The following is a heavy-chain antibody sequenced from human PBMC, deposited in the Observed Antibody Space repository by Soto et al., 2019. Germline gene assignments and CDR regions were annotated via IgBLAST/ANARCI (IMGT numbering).Heavy chain of an antibody. CDR2: IYYSGST. J-gene: IGHJ4*02. CDR3: ARRPPNWGFDY. CDR1: GGSISSSP. D-gene: IGHD7-27*01. Sequence: SEPMLLTRTVAGGSISSSPWSGLRQPAGKGLEWIGYIYYSGSTNYNPSLKSRVTISVDTSKNQFSLKLSSVTAADTAVYCCARRPPNWGFDYWGQGTLVTVSS. V-gene: IGHV4-59*08.